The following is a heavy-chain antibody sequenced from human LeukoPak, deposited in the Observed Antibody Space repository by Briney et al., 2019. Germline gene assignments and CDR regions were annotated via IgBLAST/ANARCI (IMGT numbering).Heavy chain of an antibody. CDR2: ISGGGRST. Sequence: GGSLRLSCAASGFSFNTCAMSWVRQAPGKGLERVSTISGGGRSTDYADSVKGQFTISRDNAKNSLYLQMNSLRAEDTAVYYCARARGYGGYDGFDYWGQGTLVTVSS. J-gene: IGHJ4*02. V-gene: IGHV3-23*01. CDR1: GFSFNTCA. D-gene: IGHD5-12*01. CDR3: ARARGYGGYDGFDY.